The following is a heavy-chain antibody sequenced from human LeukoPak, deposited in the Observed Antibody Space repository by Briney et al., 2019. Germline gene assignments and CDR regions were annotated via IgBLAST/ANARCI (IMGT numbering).Heavy chain of an antibody. CDR1: GFTLGSHD. J-gene: IGHJ4*02. CDR3: VREARGYHYTYFDY. CDR2: IASGFRT. Sequence: GGSLRLSCTASGFTLGSHDMHWVRQTSGEGLEWVAAIASGFRTFYAGSVKGRFTVSGEDAKNSLYLQMDSLRAGDTAVYYCVREARGYHYTYFDYWGQGTLVTVSS. D-gene: IGHD5-18*01. V-gene: IGHV3-13*01.